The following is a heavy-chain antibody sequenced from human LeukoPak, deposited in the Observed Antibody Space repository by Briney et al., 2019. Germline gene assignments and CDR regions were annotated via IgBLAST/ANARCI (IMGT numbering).Heavy chain of an antibody. D-gene: IGHD3-3*01. Sequence: GGSLRLSCAASGFTFSAYTMNWVRQAPGKGLEWVSSITSASNYIDYADSVKGRFTISRDNAKNSLYLQMNTLGPEDTAVYYCARCPTSSGPDIWGQGTMVTVSS. V-gene: IGHV3-21*01. CDR3: ARCPTSSGPDI. CDR2: ITSASNYI. CDR1: GFTFSAYT. J-gene: IGHJ3*02.